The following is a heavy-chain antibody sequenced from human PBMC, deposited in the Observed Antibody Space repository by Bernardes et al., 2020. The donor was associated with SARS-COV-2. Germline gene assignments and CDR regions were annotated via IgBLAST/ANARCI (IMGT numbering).Heavy chain of an antibody. Sequence: AAEKDSCKASGYTFIDYYIHWVRQAPGQGLEWMGWITPTGGGTTYAQNFQGRVIMTRDTSITTAYMELRRLRSDDAAVYYCARGPSYGFWPDYWGQGTLVTGSA. D-gene: IGHD4-17*01. CDR3: ARGPSYGFWPDY. V-gene: IGHV1-2*02. CDR2: ITPTGGGT. CDR1: GYTFIDYY. J-gene: IGHJ4*02.